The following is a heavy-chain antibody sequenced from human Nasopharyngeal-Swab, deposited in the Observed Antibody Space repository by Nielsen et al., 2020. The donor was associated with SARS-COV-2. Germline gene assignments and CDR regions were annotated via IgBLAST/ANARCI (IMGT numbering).Heavy chain of an antibody. Sequence: GGSLRLSCAASGFTFSSYAMSWVRQAPGKGLEWVAVISYDGSNKYYADSVKGRFTISRDNSKNTLYLQMNSLRAEDTAVYYCARDRSGWYLDYWGQGTLVTVSS. CDR3: ARDRSGWYLDY. CDR2: ISYDGSNK. D-gene: IGHD6-19*01. J-gene: IGHJ4*02. CDR1: GFTFSSYA. V-gene: IGHV3-30*04.